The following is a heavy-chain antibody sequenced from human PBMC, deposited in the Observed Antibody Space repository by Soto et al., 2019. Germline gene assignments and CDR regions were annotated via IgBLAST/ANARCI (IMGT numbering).Heavy chain of an antibody. J-gene: IGHJ6*02. Sequence: SVKVSCKASGFTFSSSAVKWVRQARGQRLEWIGWIVVGSGNTNYAQKFQERVTITRDMSTSTAYMELSSLRSEDTAVYYCARDGDSDFYNMDVWGQGTTVTVSS. V-gene: IGHV1-58*01. CDR3: ARDGDSDFYNMDV. D-gene: IGHD1-26*01. CDR1: GFTFSSSA. CDR2: IVVGSGNT.